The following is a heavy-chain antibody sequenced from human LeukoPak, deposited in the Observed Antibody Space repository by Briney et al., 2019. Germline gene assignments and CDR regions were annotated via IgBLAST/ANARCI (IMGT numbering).Heavy chain of an antibody. Sequence: SVKVSCKASGGTFSSYAICWVRQAPGQGLEWMGGIIPIFGTANYAQKFQGRVTITADESTSTAYMELSSLRSEDTAVYYCARGNYRDYDFWSGELNAFDIWGQGTMVTVSS. J-gene: IGHJ3*02. V-gene: IGHV1-69*01. CDR3: ARGNYRDYDFWSGELNAFDI. CDR1: GGTFSSYA. D-gene: IGHD3-3*01. CDR2: IIPIFGTA.